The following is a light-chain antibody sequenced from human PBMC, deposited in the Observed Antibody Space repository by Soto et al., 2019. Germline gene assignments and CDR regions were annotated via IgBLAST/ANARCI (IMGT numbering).Light chain of an antibody. CDR1: QTISRW. Sequence: DIQMTQSPSTLSASVGATVPITCRASQTISRWLAWYQVKPGKAPKLLIYAASTLESGVPSRFSATVSGTEFSLTITSLQPEDFATYYCQQLFDSPITFGQGTRLEIK. CDR3: QQLFDSPIT. J-gene: IGKJ5*01. V-gene: IGKV1-5*01. CDR2: AAS.